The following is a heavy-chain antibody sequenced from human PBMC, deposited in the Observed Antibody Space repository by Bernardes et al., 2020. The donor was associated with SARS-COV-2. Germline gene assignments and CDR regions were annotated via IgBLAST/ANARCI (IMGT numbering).Heavy chain of an antibody. CDR3: ACSDILVDYGMDV. D-gene: IGHD3-9*01. CDR2: IYSGGST. J-gene: IGHJ6*02. V-gene: IGHV3-53*01. CDR1: GFTVSSNY. Sequence: GGSLRLSCAASGFTVSSNYMSWVRQAPGKGLEWVSVIYSGGSTYYADSVKGRFTISRDNSKNTLYLQMNSLRAEDTAVYYCACSDILVDYGMDVWGQGTTVTVSS.